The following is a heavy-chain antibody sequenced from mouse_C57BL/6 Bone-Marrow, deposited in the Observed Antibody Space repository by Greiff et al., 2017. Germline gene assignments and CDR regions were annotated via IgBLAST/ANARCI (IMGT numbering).Heavy chain of an antibody. D-gene: IGHD1-1*01. CDR2: INPSSGYT. CDR3: AGSSGPYYFDY. CDR1: GYTFTSYW. J-gene: IGHJ2*01. V-gene: IGHV1-7*01. Sequence: QVQLQESGAELAKPGASVKLSCKASGYTFTSYWMHWVKQRPGQGLEWIGYINPSSGYTKYNEKFKDKATLTADKSSSTAYMKLSSLTYEDSAVYYCAGSSGPYYFDYWGQGTTLTVSS.